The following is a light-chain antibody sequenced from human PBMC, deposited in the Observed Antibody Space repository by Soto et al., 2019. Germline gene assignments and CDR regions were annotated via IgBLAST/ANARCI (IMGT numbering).Light chain of an antibody. V-gene: IGLV1-51*01. CDR3: RTWDGSLNAAV. CDR1: SSNIGNNY. Sequence: QSALTQPPSVSAAPGQKVTISCSGGSSNIGNNYVSWYQQLPGTAPKLLIYDNDKRPSGIPDRFSGSKSGTSATLGITGLQTGDEADYYCRTWDGSLNAAVFGGGTKLTVL. CDR2: DND. J-gene: IGLJ2*01.